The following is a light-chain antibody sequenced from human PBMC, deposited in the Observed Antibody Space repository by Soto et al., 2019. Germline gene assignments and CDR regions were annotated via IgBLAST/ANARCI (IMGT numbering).Light chain of an antibody. CDR1: QSVRSN. CDR2: GAS. CDR3: QHYNNWPPWT. V-gene: IGKV3-15*01. J-gene: IGKJ1*01. Sequence: EVVMTQSPATLSVSPGDRATLSCRASQSVRSNLAWYQQKPGQAPRLLIYGASTRATGIPARFSGSGSGTEFTLTISSLQSEDFAIYYCQHYNNWPPWTFGQGTKVEIK.